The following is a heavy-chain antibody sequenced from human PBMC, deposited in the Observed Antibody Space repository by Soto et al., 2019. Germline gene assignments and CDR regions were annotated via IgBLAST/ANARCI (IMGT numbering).Heavy chain of an antibody. D-gene: IGHD2-2*01. CDR2: ISYDGSNK. V-gene: IGHV3-30-3*01. CDR1: GFTFSSYA. CDR3: ARVYQLLYYYYYGMDV. Sequence: QVQLVESGGGVVQPGRSLRLSCAASGFTFSSYAMHWVRQAPGKGLEWVAVISYDGSNKYYADSVKGRFTNSRDNSKNTLYLQMNRLRAEDTAVYYCARVYQLLYYYYYGMDVWGQGTTVTVSS. J-gene: IGHJ6*02.